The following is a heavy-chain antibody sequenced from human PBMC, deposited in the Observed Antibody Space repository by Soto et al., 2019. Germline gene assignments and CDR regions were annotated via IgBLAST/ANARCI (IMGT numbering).Heavy chain of an antibody. CDR3: ARAQPTYSSSYFDY. J-gene: IGHJ4*02. V-gene: IGHV3-23*01. D-gene: IGHD3-22*01. Sequence: EVQLLESGGDLVQPGGSLRLSCAASGFTFSSYAMSWVRQAPGKGLEWASTISGRGDDTYYTDSVKGRFTISRDNSKNTRYVHMNSLRAEDTAVYYCARAQPTYSSSYFDYWGQGTLVTVSS. CDR1: GFTFSSYA. CDR2: ISGRGDDT.